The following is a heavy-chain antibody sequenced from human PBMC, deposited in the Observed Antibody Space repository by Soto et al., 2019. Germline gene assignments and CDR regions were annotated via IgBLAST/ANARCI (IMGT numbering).Heavy chain of an antibody. V-gene: IGHV3-33*01. CDR1: GFTFSSYG. Sequence: QVQLVESGGGVVQPGRSLRLSCAASGFTFSSYGMHWVRQAPGKGLEWVAVIWYAGSNKYYADSVKGRFTISRDNSKNTLYLQMNSLRAEDTAVYYCARDRGYCSGGSCSNWFDPWGQGTLVTVSS. J-gene: IGHJ5*02. D-gene: IGHD2-15*01. CDR2: IWYAGSNK. CDR3: ARDRGYCSGGSCSNWFDP.